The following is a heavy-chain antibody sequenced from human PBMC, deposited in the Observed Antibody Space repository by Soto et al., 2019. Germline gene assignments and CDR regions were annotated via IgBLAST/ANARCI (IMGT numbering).Heavy chain of an antibody. V-gene: IGHV4-59*08. Sequence: SETLSLTCTVSGGSISSYYWSWIRQPPGKRLEWIGYISYSGTTNYNPSLKSRVTISLDTSKNQFSLKLSSVTAADTAVYYCARSPILGVLQFWYFDLWGPGTLVTLSS. CDR3: ARSPILGVLQFWYFDL. CDR1: GGSISSYY. J-gene: IGHJ2*01. CDR2: ISYSGTT. D-gene: IGHD3-16*01.